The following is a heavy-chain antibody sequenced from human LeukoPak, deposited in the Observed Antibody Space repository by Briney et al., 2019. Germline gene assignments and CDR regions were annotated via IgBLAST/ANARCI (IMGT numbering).Heavy chain of an antibody. CDR3: ARERYSSSWGGFDY. V-gene: IGHV3-30*02. J-gene: IGHJ4*02. CDR2: IRYDGSNK. Sequence: GGSLRLSCPASGFTFSSYAMHWVRQAPGKGLEWVAFIRYDGSNKYYSDSVKGRFTISRDNSKNTLYLQMNSLRAEDTAVYYCARERYSSSWGGFDYWGQGTLVTVSS. CDR1: GFTFSSYA. D-gene: IGHD6-13*01.